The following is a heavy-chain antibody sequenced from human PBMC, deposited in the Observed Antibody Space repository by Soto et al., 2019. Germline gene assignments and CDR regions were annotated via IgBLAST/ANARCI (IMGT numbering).Heavy chain of an antibody. V-gene: IGHV2-70*11. CDR1: GFSLSTSGMC. D-gene: IGHD7-27*01. Sequence: SGPTLVKPTQTLTLTCTFSGFSLSTSGMCVSWIRQPPGKALEWLARIDWDDDKYYSTSLKTRLTISKDTSKNQVVLTMTNMDPVDTATYYCARMRNWDDLNYYYYMDVWGKGTTVTVSS. J-gene: IGHJ6*03. CDR3: ARMRNWDDLNYYYYMDV. CDR2: IDWDDDK.